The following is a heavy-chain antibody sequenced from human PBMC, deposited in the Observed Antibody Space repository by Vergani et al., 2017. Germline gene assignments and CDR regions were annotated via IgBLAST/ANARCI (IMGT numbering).Heavy chain of an antibody. CDR3: ARDDYDILTGLDGNYYYYGMDV. CDR2: ISSSSSTI. Sequence: EVQLVESGGGLVQPGGSLRLSCAASGFTFSSYSMNWVRQAPGQGLEWVSYISSSSSTIYYADSVKGRFTISRDNAKNALYLQMKSLRAEDTAVYYCARDDYDILTGLDGNYYYYGMDVWGQGTTVTVSS. D-gene: IGHD3-9*01. J-gene: IGHJ6*02. CDR1: GFTFSSYS. V-gene: IGHV3-48*04.